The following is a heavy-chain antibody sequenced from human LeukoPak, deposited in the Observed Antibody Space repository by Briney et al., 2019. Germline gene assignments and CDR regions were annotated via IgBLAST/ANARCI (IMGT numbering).Heavy chain of an antibody. Sequence: PSETLSLTCTVSGGSISSSGYYWSWIRQHPGKGLEWIGYIYYSGSTSYNPSLKSRVTISVDTSKNQFSLKLNSVTAADTAVYYCARGPRSGRDDYFHYWGQGTLVTVSS. V-gene: IGHV4-31*03. J-gene: IGHJ4*02. CDR2: IYYSGST. CDR3: ARGPRSGRDDYFHY. CDR1: GGSISSSGYY.